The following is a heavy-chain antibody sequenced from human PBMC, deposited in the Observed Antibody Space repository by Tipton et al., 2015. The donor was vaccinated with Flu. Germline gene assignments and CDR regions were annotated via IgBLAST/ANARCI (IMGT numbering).Heavy chain of an antibody. CDR1: GFTFRNYG. CDR3: AKDGWDTSGWYPFDY. D-gene: IGHD6-19*01. Sequence: SLRLSCAASGFTFRNYGMHWVRQAPGKGLEWVALIKDDGTETYYADSVKGRFTISRDNSKNALYLLINSLRTEDTAVYYCAKDGWDTSGWYPFDYWGQGTLVTVSS. J-gene: IGHJ4*02. CDR2: IKDDGTET. V-gene: IGHV3-30*02.